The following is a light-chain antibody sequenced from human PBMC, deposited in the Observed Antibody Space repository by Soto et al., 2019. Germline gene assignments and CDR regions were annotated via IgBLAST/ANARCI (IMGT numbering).Light chain of an antibody. CDR1: SSNIGGGYD. Sequence: QSVLTQPPSVSGAPGQRVTISCTGSSSNIGGGYDVHWYQQLPGTAPKLLIYGNSNRPSGVPDRFSGSKSGTSASLAITGLEAEDEADDYCQSYDSSLSGSVVFGGGTKLTVL. V-gene: IGLV1-40*01. J-gene: IGLJ2*01. CDR2: GNS. CDR3: QSYDSSLSGSVV.